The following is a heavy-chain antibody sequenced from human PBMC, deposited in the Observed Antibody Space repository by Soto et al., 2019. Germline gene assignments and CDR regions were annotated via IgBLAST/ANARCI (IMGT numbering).Heavy chain of an antibody. CDR2: IYYSGST. CDR1: GGSFSGYY. V-gene: IGHV4-34*09. J-gene: IGHJ5*02. Sequence: PSETLSLTCAVYGGSFSGYYWSWIRQPPGKGLEWIGYIYYSGSTYYNPSLKSRVTISVDTSKNQFSLKLSSVTAADTAVYYCAREKNRHWFDPWGQGTLVTVSS. CDR3: AREKNRHWFDP.